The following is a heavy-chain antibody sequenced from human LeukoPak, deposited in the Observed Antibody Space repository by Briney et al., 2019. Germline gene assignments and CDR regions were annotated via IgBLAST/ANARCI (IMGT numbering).Heavy chain of an antibody. CDR3: AREVYSGYGGGWFDP. V-gene: IGHV3-7*01. Sequence: GGSLRLSCAEASGFSLSSYWMSWVRQAPGKGLEWVANIKEDGTKKYYVDSVKGRFTISRDNAKNSLYLQMNSVRAEDTAVYYCAREVYSGYGGGWFDPWGQGTLVTVSS. CDR1: GFSLSSYW. D-gene: IGHD5-12*01. CDR2: IKEDGTKK. J-gene: IGHJ5*02.